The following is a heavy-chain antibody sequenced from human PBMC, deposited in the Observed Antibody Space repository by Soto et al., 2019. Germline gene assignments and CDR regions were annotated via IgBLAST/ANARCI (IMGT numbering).Heavy chain of an antibody. CDR2: ISAYNGNT. CDR3: ARSWGSGSLNYYYSYYGMDV. D-gene: IGHD3-10*01. J-gene: IGHJ6*02. Sequence: ASVKVSCKASGYTFTSYGISWVRQAPGQGLEWMGWISAYNGNTNYAQKLQGRVTMTTDTSTSTAYMELRSLRSDDTAVYYCARSWGSGSLNYYYSYYGMDVWGQGTTVTVSS. V-gene: IGHV1-18*01. CDR1: GYTFTSYG.